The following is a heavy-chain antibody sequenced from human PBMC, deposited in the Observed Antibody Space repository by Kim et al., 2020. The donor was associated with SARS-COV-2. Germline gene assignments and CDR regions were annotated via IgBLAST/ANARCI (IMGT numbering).Heavy chain of an antibody. J-gene: IGHJ4*02. V-gene: IGHV4-39*01. D-gene: IGHD3-10*01. CDR1: GGSISSSSYY. Sequence: SETLSLTCTVSGGSISSSSYYWGWIRQSPGKGLEWIGSLYYTGSTYYNPSLKSRVTIPVDTSKNQISLKLSSVTAADTAVYYCARHPYYSGSVSRYYFDYWGQGTLVTVSS. CDR3: ARHPYYSGSVSRYYFDY. CDR2: LYYTGST.